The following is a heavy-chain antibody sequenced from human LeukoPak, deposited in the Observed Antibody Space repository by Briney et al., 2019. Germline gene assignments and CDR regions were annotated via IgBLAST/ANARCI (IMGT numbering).Heavy chain of an antibody. V-gene: IGHV3-48*03. J-gene: IGHJ4*02. Sequence: GGSLRLSCAASGFTFSSYEMNWVRQAPGKGLEWVSYISSSGSTIYYADSVKGRFTISRDNAKNSLYLQMNSLRAEGTAVYYCARSDSSGSTYRFWGQGTLVTVSS. CDR3: ARSDSSGSTYRF. CDR1: GFTFSSYE. CDR2: ISSSGSTI. D-gene: IGHD3-22*01.